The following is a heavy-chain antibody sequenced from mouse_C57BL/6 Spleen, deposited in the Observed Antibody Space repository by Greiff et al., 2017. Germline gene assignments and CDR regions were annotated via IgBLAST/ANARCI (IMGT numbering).Heavy chain of an antibody. V-gene: IGHV2-6*01. Sequence: QGVESGPGLVAPSQSLSITCTVSGFSLTSYGVDWVRQSPGKGLEWLGVIWGVGSTNYNSALKSRLSISKDKSKSQVFLKMNSLQTDDTAMYYCARAMVTYYAMDYWGQGTSVTVSS. D-gene: IGHD2-2*01. CDR3: ARAMVTYYAMDY. CDR2: IWGVGST. J-gene: IGHJ4*01. CDR1: GFSLTSYG.